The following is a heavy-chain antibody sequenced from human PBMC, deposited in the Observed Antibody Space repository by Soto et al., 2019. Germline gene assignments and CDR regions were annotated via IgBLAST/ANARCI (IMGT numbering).Heavy chain of an antibody. J-gene: IGHJ3*02. CDR2: IGTAGDT. CDR1: GFTFSSYD. CDR3: AKGNWNDGYAFDI. V-gene: IGHV3-13*01. D-gene: IGHD1-1*01. Sequence: EVQLVESGGGLVQPGGSLRLSCAASGFTFSSYDMHWVRQATGKGLEWVSAIGTAGDTYYPGSVKGRFTISRENAKNSSYLQMNSLRAGDTAVYYCAKGNWNDGYAFDIWGQGTMVTVSS.